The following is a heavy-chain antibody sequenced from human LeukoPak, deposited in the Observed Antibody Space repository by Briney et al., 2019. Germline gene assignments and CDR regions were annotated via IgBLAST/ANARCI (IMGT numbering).Heavy chain of an antibody. V-gene: IGHV6-1*01. CDR1: GDIVSSNSAA. J-gene: IGHJ4*02. Sequence: SQTLSLTCAISGDIVSSNSAAWNWIRQSPSRGLEWLGRTYYRSKWYNEYTLSVKSRITINPDTYKNQFSLQLNAVTPEDMAVYYCARSAGHFDYWGQGTLVTVSS. CDR2: TYYRSKWYN. CDR3: ARSAGHFDY.